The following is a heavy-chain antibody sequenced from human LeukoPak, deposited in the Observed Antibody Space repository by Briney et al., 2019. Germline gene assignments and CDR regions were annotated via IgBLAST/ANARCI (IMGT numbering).Heavy chain of an antibody. J-gene: IGHJ4*02. Sequence: GGSLRLSCAASGFTFSSYAMHWVRQAPGKGLEWVAVISYDGSNKYYADSVKGRFTISRDNSKNTLYLQMNSLRAEDTAVYYCARDTPGGSSSWYQGVFDYWGQGTLVTVSS. V-gene: IGHV3-30-3*01. D-gene: IGHD6-13*01. CDR2: ISYDGSNK. CDR1: GFTFSSYA. CDR3: ARDTPGGSSSWYQGVFDY.